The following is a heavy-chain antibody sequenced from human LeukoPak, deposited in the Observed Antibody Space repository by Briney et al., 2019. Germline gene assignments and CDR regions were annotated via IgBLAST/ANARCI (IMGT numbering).Heavy chain of an antibody. Sequence: SETLSLTCNVSGASTSDYYWSWVRQSPEKGLEWIASLLYNGSTHYNPSLRSRVAISGDTSNNQFSLILTSVTTADTAVYFCARTGRRGYFDFWGRGTLVTVSS. J-gene: IGHJ2*01. CDR3: ARTGRRGYFDF. CDR2: LLYNGST. V-gene: IGHV4-59*13. D-gene: IGHD1-14*01. CDR1: GASTSDYY.